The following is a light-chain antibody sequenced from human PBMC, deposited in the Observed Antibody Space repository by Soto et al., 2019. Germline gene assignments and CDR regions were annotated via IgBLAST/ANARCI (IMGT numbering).Light chain of an antibody. V-gene: IGKV1-5*01. CDR2: DAS. J-gene: IGKJ3*01. CDR3: QQYNTLPA. CDR1: QSINSW. Sequence: DIQLTQSPSTLSAFVGDRVTITCRASQSINSWLAWYQQKPGQAPNLLIYDASTVQIGVPLRFSGSGSGTKFTLTISSLQPEYFATYYCQQYNTLPAFGRGTKVEIK.